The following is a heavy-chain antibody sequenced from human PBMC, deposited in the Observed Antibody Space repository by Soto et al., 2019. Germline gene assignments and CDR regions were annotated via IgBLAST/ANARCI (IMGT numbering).Heavy chain of an antibody. J-gene: IGHJ3*02. CDR3: ARAFGIWRGNAFDI. CDR2: IIPILGTA. Sequence: QVQLVQSGAEVKKPGSSVKVSCKASGGTFSSYGISWVRQAPGQGIEWMGGIIPILGTANYAQKFQGRVTITVDESKSTAYMELSSLRSEDTAVYYCARAFGIWRGNAFDIWGKGTMVPISS. D-gene: IGHD3-16*01. V-gene: IGHV1-69*01. CDR1: GGTFSSYG.